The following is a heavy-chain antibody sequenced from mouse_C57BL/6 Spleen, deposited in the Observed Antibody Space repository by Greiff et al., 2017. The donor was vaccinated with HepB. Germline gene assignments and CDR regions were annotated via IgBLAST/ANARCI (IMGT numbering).Heavy chain of an antibody. CDR2: INPSNGGT. CDR3: ARGSQSGRYYFDY. CDR1: GYTFTSYW. J-gene: IGHJ2*01. V-gene: IGHV1-53*01. Sequence: QVQLKQPGTELVKPGASVKLSCKASGYTFTSYWMHWVKQRPGQGLEWIGNINPSNGGTNYNEKFKSKATLTVDKSSSTAYMQLSSLTSEDSAVYYCARGSQSGRYYFDYWGQGTTLTVSS. D-gene: IGHD3-2*02.